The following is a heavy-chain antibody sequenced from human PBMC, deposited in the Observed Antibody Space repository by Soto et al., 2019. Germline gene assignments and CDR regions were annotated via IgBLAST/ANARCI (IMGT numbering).Heavy chain of an antibody. CDR2: IYYSGST. CDR3: AKGSSSWYVSGYYYYGMDV. Sequence: SETLSLTCTVSGGSISSSSYYWGWIRQPPGKGLEWIGSIYYSGSTYYNPSLKSRVTISVDTSKNQFSLKLSSVTAADTAVYYCAKGSSSWYVSGYYYYGMDVWGQGTTVTVSS. CDR1: GGSISSSSYY. V-gene: IGHV4-39*01. D-gene: IGHD6-13*01. J-gene: IGHJ6*02.